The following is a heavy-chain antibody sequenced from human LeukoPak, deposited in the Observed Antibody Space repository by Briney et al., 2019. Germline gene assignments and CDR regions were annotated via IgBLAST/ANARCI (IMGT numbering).Heavy chain of an antibody. CDR3: ARERGDYGIIDY. CDR1: GFTVSSNY. J-gene: IGHJ4*02. D-gene: IGHD4-17*01. Sequence: GGSLRLSCAASGFTVSSNYMSWVRQAPGKGLEWVSVIYSGGSTYYADSEKGRFTISRDSSKNTLYLQMNSLRAEDTAVYYCARERGDYGIIDYWGQGTLVTVSS. CDR2: IYSGGST. V-gene: IGHV3-66*01.